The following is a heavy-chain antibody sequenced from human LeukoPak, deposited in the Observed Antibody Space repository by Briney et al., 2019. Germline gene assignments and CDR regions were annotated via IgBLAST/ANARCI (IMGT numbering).Heavy chain of an antibody. CDR2: IYTGGST. J-gene: IGHJ4*02. CDR3: AKGKGSWYDY. D-gene: IGHD6-13*01. CDR1: GFTVSNNY. Sequence: GGSLRLSCAASGFTVSNNYMSWVRHPPGKGLEWVSVIYTGGSTYYADSVKGRFTISRDNSKNTLYLQMDSLRADDTAVYYCAKGKGSWYDYWGQGTLVTVSS. V-gene: IGHV3-53*01.